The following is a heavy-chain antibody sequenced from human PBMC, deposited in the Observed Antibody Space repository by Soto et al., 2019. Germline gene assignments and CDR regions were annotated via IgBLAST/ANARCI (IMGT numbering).Heavy chain of an antibody. D-gene: IGHD3-10*01. CDR2: IRSKANSYAT. CDR1: GFTFSGSA. Sequence: GGSLRLSCAASGFTFSGSAMHWVRQASGKGLEWVGRIRSKANSYATAYAASVKGRFTISRDDSKNTAYLQMNSLKTEDTAVFYCTRHKYYGSGSYSYYYYGMDVWGQGTTVTVSS. CDR3: TRHKYYGSGSYSYYYYGMDV. J-gene: IGHJ6*02. V-gene: IGHV3-73*01.